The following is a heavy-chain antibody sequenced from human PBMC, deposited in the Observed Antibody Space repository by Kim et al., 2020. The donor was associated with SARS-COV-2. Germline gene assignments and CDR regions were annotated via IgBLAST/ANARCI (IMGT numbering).Heavy chain of an antibody. CDR2: KT. D-gene: IGHD2-8*02. CDR3: ARDLFHTGFDY. Sequence: KTKLSQQFQGSVTFTRDTSANTASMELSSLGSEDTAVYYCARDLFHTGFDYWGQGTLVAVSS. V-gene: IGHV1-3*01. J-gene: IGHJ4*02.